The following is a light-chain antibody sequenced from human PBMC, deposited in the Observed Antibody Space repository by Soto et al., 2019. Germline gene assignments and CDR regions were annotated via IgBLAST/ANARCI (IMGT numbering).Light chain of an antibody. Sequence: DIQMTPSPSTPSASVADTATIPSRARQSISSWLAWYQQKPGKAPKLLIYDASSLESGVPSRFSGSGSGTEFTLTISSLQPDDFATYYCQQYNSYSYTFGQGTKVDIK. CDR3: QQYNSYSYT. CDR1: QSISSW. V-gene: IGKV1-5*01. CDR2: DAS. J-gene: IGKJ2*01.